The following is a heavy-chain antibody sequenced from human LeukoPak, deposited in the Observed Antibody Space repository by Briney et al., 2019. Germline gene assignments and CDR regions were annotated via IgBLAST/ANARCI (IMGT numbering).Heavy chain of an antibody. CDR2: INSDGSST. Sequence: GGSLRLSCAASKFAFSSYWMHWVRQAPGKGLVWVSHINSDGSSTNYADSVKGRFTISRDNAKNSLYLQMNSLSAEDTAVYYCASLPWLVRWVYYWGQGTLVTVSS. D-gene: IGHD6-19*01. CDR3: ASLPWLVRWVYY. CDR1: KFAFSSYW. J-gene: IGHJ4*02. V-gene: IGHV3-74*01.